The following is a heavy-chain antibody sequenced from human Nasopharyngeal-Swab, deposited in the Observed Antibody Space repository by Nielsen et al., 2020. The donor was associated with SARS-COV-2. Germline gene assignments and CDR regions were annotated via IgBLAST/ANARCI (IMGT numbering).Heavy chain of an antibody. D-gene: IGHD3-3*01. Sequence: GESLKISCAASGFTFDDYGMSWVRQAPGKGLEWVSGINWNGGSTGYADSVKGRFTISRDNAKNSLYLQMNSLRVEDMASYYCAKATNARYDFWSGSFDYWGQGTLVTVSS. J-gene: IGHJ4*02. CDR1: GFTFDDYG. CDR3: AKATNARYDFWSGSFDY. CDR2: INWNGGST. V-gene: IGHV3-20*04.